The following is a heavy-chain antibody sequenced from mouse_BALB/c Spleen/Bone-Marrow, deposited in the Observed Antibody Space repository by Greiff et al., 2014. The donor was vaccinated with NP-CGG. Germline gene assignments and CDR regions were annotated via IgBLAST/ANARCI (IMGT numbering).Heavy chain of an antibody. CDR3: NHYGNTFDY. D-gene: IGHD1-1*01. CDR1: GYTFTDHA. Sequence: QVQLQQSDAELVKPGASVKISCKASGYTFTDHAIHWVKQKPEQGLEWIGYISPGTGSIKYNEKFKDKVTLTADKSSSTAYMQLNSLTSEDSTVYFCNHYGNTFDYWGQGTTLTVSS. J-gene: IGHJ2*01. V-gene: IGHV1S53*02. CDR2: ISPGTGSI.